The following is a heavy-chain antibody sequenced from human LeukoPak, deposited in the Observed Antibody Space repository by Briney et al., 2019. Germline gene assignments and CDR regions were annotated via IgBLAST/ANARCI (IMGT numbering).Heavy chain of an antibody. V-gene: IGHV3-48*04. D-gene: IGHD3-10*02. J-gene: IGHJ6*04. Sequence: GGSLRLSCAASGFTFSSFSMNWVRQAPGKGLEWVSYISSTSSTIYYADSVKGRFTISRDNAKNSLYLQMNSLRAEDTAVYYCAELGITMIGGVWGKGTTVTISS. CDR2: ISSTSSTI. CDR3: AELGITMIGGV. CDR1: GFTFSSFS.